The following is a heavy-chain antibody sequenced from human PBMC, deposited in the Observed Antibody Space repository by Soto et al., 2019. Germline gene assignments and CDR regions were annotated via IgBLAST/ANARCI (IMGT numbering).Heavy chain of an antibody. Sequence: SETLSLTCTVSGGSISSGGYYWSWIRQHPGKGLEWIGYIYYSGSTYYYPSLKSRVTISVDTSKNQFSLKLSSVTAAYTAVYYCARGSITMVRGNYFDYWGQGTLVTVSS. D-gene: IGHD3-10*01. CDR3: ARGSITMVRGNYFDY. J-gene: IGHJ4*02. V-gene: IGHV4-31*03. CDR2: IYYSGST. CDR1: GGSISSGGYY.